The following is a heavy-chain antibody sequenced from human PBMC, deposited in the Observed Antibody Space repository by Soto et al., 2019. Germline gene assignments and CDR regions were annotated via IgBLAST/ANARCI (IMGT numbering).Heavy chain of an antibody. J-gene: IGHJ6*03. CDR3: ARQGCSGGSCYGLSYYYYMDV. V-gene: IGHV4-59*08. CDR2: IYYSGST. D-gene: IGHD2-15*01. CDR1: GGSISNYY. Sequence: PSETLSLTCTVSGGSISNYYWSWIRQPPGKGLEWIGYIYYSGSTNYNPSIKSRVTIFVDTSKNQFSLKLTSVTAADTAVYYCARQGCSGGSCYGLSYYYYMDVWGKGTTVTVSS.